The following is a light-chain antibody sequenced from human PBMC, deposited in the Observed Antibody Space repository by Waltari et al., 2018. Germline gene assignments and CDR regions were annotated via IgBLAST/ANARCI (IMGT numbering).Light chain of an antibody. CDR1: RSNIGNTY. J-gene: IGLJ7*01. V-gene: IGLV1-51*02. CDR3: GTWDSSLSGAV. CDR2: ENT. Sequence: QSVLTQPPSVSAAPGQRVTLSCSGGRSNIGNTYVPWYRQFPGTAPKLLIYENTERPSGIPGRFSGSKSGTSATLDITGLQAGDEADYYCGTWDSSLSGAVFGGGTHLTVL.